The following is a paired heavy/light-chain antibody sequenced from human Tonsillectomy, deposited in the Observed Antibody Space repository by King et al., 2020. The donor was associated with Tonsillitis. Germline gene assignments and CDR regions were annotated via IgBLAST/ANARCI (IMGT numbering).Heavy chain of an antibody. D-gene: IGHD5-18*01. CDR2: IIPIFGTT. CDR3: ANQWIQLWSPFGD. Sequence: QVQLVQSGAEVKKPGSSVKVSCKASGGTFSSYTLTWVRQAPGQGLEWMGGIIPIFGTTTYAQKFQGRVTITADKSTSTAYLELSSLRSEDTAVYFCANQWIQLWSPFGDWGQGTLVTVSS. CDR1: GGTFSSYT. J-gene: IGHJ4*02. V-gene: IGHV1-69*06.
Light chain of an antibody. J-gene: IGKJ4*01. CDR2: GAS. CDR1: QSVSSSY. V-gene: IGKV3-20*01. Sequence: EIVLTQSPGTLSLSPGERATLSCRASQSVSSSYLAWYQQKPGQAPTLLIYGASSRATGIPDRFSGSGSGTDFTLTISRLEPEDFAVYYCQQYGSSPVTFGGGTKVEIK. CDR3: QQYGSSPVT.